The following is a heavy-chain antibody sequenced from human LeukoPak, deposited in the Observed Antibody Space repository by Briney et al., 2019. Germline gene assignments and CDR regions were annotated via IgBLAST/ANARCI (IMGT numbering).Heavy chain of an antibody. CDR3: ARRLEMRIADRGLTNWFDP. CDR1: GGSISSYY. CDR2: IYTSGST. V-gene: IGHV4-4*09. Sequence: PSETLSLTCTVSGGSISSYYWSWIRQPPGKGLEWIGYIYTSGSTNYNPSLKSRVTISVDTSKNQFSLKLSSVTAADTAVYYCARRLEMRIADRGLTNWFDPWGQGTLVTVSS. D-gene: IGHD6-6*01. J-gene: IGHJ5*02.